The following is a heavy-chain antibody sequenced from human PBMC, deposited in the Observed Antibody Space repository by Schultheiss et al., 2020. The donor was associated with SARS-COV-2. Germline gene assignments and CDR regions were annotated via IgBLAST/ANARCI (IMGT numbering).Heavy chain of an antibody. D-gene: IGHD6-6*01. J-gene: IGHJ6*03. CDR3: ARGGSSSGRYYYMDV. CDR2: IYYSGST. CDR1: GGSISSSSYY. V-gene: IGHV4-61*05. Sequence: SETLSLTCTVSGGSISSSSYYWGWIRQPPGKGLEWIGYIYYSGSTNYNPSLKSRFTISVDTSKNQFSLKLSSVTAADTAVYYCARGGSSSGRYYYMDVWGKGTTVTVSS.